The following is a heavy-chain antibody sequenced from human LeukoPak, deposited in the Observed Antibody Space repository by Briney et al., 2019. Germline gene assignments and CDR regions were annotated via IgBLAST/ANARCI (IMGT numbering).Heavy chain of an antibody. CDR3: ARAQTMVAATPGGY. Sequence: PGGSLRLSCAASGFTSSSYGMSWVRQVPGKGLEWVSAISGSGGSTYYADSVKGRFTISRDNAKNSLYLQMNSLRAEDTAVYYCARAQTMVAATPGGYWGQGTLVTVSS. J-gene: IGHJ4*02. CDR2: ISGSGGST. D-gene: IGHD2-15*01. CDR1: GFTSSSYG. V-gene: IGHV3-23*01.